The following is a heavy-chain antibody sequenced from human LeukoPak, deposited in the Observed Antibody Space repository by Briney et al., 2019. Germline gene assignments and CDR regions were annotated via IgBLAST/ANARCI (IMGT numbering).Heavy chain of an antibody. CDR2: IYTSGSS. V-gene: IGHV4-4*07. J-gene: IGHJ3*02. D-gene: IGHD3-9*01. Sequence: SETLTLTCTVSGGSISSYYWRWIRQPAGKGLEWIGRIYTSGSSNYNPSLKSRVTMSVDTSKNQFSLKLSSVTAADTAVDYCARQYYDILTGYDRGDAFDIWGQGTMVTVSS. CDR1: GGSISSYY. CDR3: ARQYYDILTGYDRGDAFDI.